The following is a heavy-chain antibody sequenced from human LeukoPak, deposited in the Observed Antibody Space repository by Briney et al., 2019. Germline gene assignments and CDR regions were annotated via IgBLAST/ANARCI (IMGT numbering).Heavy chain of an antibody. Sequence: PGRSLRLSCAASGFTFDDYAKHWVRQAPGKGLEWVSGISWNSGSIGYADSVKGRFTISRDNAKNSLYLQMNSLRAEDTALYYCAKDNFGLKYWGQGTLVTVSS. D-gene: IGHD3-16*01. V-gene: IGHV3-9*01. CDR1: GFTFDDYA. CDR2: ISWNSGSI. CDR3: AKDNFGLKY. J-gene: IGHJ4*02.